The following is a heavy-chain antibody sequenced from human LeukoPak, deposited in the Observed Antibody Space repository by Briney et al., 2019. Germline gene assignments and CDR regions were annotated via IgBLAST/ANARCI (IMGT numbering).Heavy chain of an antibody. CDR2: MRSETDGGTT. Sequence: PGGSLRLSCAASVVTFSNAWMSWVRQTPGKGLDWVGRMRSETDGGTTEYSAPVKGRFTISTDDSKNTLYLKMDRLKTEDTAVYYCTTPSSSMDVWGKGTTVTVSS. V-gene: IGHV3-15*01. CDR3: TTPSSSMDV. J-gene: IGHJ6*03. CDR1: VVTFSNAW.